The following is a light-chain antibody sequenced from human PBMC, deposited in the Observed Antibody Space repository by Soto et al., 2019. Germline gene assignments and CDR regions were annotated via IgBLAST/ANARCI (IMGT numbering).Light chain of an antibody. CDR2: DAS. Sequence: EIVLTQSPATLSLSPGERVTLSCRTSQSVSSYFAWYQQKPGRAPRLLIYDASNRDTGIPARFIGSGSGTDFTLTISSLEPEDFAFYYCQQRSNWPITFGQGTRLEIK. CDR3: QQRSNWPIT. CDR1: QSVSSY. V-gene: IGKV3-11*01. J-gene: IGKJ5*01.